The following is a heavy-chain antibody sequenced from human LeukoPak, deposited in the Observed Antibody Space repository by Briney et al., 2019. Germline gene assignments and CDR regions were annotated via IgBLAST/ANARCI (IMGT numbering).Heavy chain of an antibody. CDR3: AKGDIAAPPPFYF. CDR1: GFTFSSYA. CDR2: ISSSGTHT. V-gene: IGHV3-23*01. Sequence: GGSLSLLCAASGFTFSSYAMSWARQAPGEGRECVSGISSSGTHTSYAHSVKGRLTLSRDNFKNTLNLQINSLRAEDTAIYYCAKGDIAAPPPFYFWGQGTLVTVSS. J-gene: IGHJ4*02. D-gene: IGHD6-6*01.